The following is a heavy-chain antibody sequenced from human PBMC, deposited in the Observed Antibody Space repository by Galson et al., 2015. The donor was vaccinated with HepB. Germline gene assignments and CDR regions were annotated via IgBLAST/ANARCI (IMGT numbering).Heavy chain of an antibody. J-gene: IGHJ4*02. Sequence: SETLSLTCTVSGGSISSSNYYWGWIRQPPGTGLEWIGSIYHSGSTYYNPSLKSRVTISVDTSKNHFSLKLSSVTAADTAVYYCARSAAAGVELGYWGQGTLVTVSS. D-gene: IGHD6-13*01. CDR2: IYHSGST. CDR3: ARSAAAGVELGY. V-gene: IGHV4-39*02. CDR1: GGSISSSNYY.